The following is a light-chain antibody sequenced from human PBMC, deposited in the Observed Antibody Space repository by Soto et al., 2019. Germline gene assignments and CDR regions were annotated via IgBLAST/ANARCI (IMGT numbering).Light chain of an antibody. CDR3: HQFSVYPLT. J-gene: IGKJ4*01. V-gene: IGKV1-13*02. CDR2: AAS. Sequence: AIQLTQSPSSLSASVGDRVTITCRASQGISSGLAWYQQKPGTAPKLLIYAASNLNSGVPSRFSGSGSGTDFTLTISSLLSEDFATYYCHQFSVYPLTFGGGTKVDIK. CDR1: QGISSG.